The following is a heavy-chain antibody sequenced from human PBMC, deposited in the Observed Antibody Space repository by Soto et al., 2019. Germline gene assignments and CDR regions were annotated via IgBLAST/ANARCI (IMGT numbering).Heavy chain of an antibody. CDR3: ARGVRAETSYGAFEY. D-gene: IGHD3-10*01. V-gene: IGHV3-30-3*01. CDR2: ISHNDEPKI. CDR1: GFSFKNYA. J-gene: IGHJ4*01. Sequence: QVQLVESGGGVVQPGSSLRLSCAASGFSFKNYAFHWVRQAPGKGLEWVALISHNDEPKIFYAYSVQGRFTISRDNFKNTVFLQMNSLRDEDTAVYHCARGVRAETSYGAFEYWGQGTQVTVSS.